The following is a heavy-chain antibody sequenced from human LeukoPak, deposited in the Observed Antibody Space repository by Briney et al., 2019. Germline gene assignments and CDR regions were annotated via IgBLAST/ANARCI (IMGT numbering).Heavy chain of an antibody. Sequence: GGSLRLSCAASGFSFSSYAMNWVRQAPGKGLEWVSAFSGSGGSTYYADSVKGRFTIFRDDSKNTLYLQMNSLRAEDTAVYYCAKGATSAWSGTADYWGEGTLVTVSS. D-gene: IGHD6-19*01. J-gene: IGHJ4*02. V-gene: IGHV3-23*01. CDR3: AKGATSAWSGTADY. CDR1: GFSFSSYA. CDR2: FSGSGGST.